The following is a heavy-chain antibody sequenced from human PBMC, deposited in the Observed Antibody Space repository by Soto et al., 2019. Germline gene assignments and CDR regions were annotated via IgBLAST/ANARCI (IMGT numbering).Heavy chain of an antibody. Sequence: GGSLRLSCAASGFTFSSYAMSWVRQAPGKGLEWVSSISSSSSYIYYADSVKGRFTISRDNAKNSLYLQMNSLRAEDTAVYYCARVTTDHDAFDIWGQGTMVTVSS. J-gene: IGHJ3*02. V-gene: IGHV3-21*01. CDR2: ISSSSSYI. CDR3: ARVTTDHDAFDI. CDR1: GFTFSSYA. D-gene: IGHD4-17*01.